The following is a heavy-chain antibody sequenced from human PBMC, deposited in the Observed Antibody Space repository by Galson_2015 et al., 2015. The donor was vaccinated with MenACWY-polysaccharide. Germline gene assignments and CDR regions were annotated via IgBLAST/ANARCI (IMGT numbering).Heavy chain of an antibody. D-gene: IGHD2-15*01. CDR3: ARGARWLDD. CDR2: IKPDGSQK. V-gene: IGHV3-7*04. J-gene: IGHJ4*02. Sequence: EWVANIKPDGSQKNYVDSVKGRFTISRDNARDSLYLQMNSLRAEDTAIYYCARGARWLDDWGQGTLVTVSS.